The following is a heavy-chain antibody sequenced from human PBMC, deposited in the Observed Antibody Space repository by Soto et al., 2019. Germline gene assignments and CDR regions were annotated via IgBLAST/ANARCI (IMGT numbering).Heavy chain of an antibody. Sequence: GGSLRLSCTTSGFTFGDYAMSWFRQAPGKGLEWVRFIRSKGYGGTTEYAASVKVRFTISRDDSKSIAYLQMNSLKTEDTAVFYCPGGSSCQLLWTTNVDYWGQGTLVTVS. CDR2: IRSKGYGGTT. D-gene: IGHD2-2*01. CDR1: GFTFGDYA. V-gene: IGHV3-49*03. CDR3: PGGSSCQLLWTTNVDY. J-gene: IGHJ4*02.